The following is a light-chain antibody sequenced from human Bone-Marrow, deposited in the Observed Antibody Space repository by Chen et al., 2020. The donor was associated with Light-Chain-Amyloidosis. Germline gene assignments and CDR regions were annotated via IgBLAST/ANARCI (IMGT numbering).Light chain of an antibody. CDR1: YWPTKY. J-gene: IGLJ2*01. Sequence: SYELTQPPSVSFSTGQPARIPSAGYYWPTKYAYWYQQKAGQAPVLVIHRDTERPSGISERFSGSSSGTTATLTISGVQAEDEADYHCQSADSSGTYEVIFGGGTKLTVL. CDR3: QSADSSGTYEVI. V-gene: IGLV3-25*03. CDR2: RDT.